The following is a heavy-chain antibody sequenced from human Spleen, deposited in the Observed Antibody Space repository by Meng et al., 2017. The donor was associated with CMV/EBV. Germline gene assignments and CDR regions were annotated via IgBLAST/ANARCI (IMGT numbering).Heavy chain of an antibody. V-gene: IGHV4-34*01. Sequence: SETLSLTCSVSDVSISSNYYWSWIRQPPGKGLEWIGEINHGGSTNYNPSLKSRVTISVDTSKNQFSLKLSSVTAADTAVYYCARWGGYYSYGMDVWGQGTTVTVSS. D-gene: IGHD3-10*01. CDR2: INHGGST. CDR1: DVSISSNYY. J-gene: IGHJ6*02. CDR3: ARWGGYYSYGMDV.